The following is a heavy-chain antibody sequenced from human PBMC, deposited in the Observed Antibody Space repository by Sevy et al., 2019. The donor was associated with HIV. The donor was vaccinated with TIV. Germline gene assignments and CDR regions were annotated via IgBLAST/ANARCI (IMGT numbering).Heavy chain of an antibody. CDR2: ISGSGGST. D-gene: IGHD3-22*01. CDR3: AKDRDYYDSSGYIDY. CDR1: GFTFSSYA. V-gene: IGHV3-23*01. Sequence: GGSLRLSCAASGFTFSSYAMSWVRQAPGKGLEWVSAISGSGGSTYYADSVKGRFTISRDNSKNTLYLHMKSLRAEDTAVYYFAKDRDYYDSSGYIDYWGQGTLVTVSS. J-gene: IGHJ4*02.